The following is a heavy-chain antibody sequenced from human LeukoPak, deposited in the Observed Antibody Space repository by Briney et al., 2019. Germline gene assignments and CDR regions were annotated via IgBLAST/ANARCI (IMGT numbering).Heavy chain of an antibody. Sequence: SETLSLTCTVSGGSISSYYWSWIRQPPGKGLEWIGYIYTSGSTNYNPSLKGRVTISVDTSKNQFSLKLSSVTAADTAVYYCARQAGLSAYFDYWGQGTLVTVSS. V-gene: IGHV4-4*09. CDR2: IYTSGST. CDR1: GGSISSYY. CDR3: ARQAGLSAYFDY. D-gene: IGHD3/OR15-3a*01. J-gene: IGHJ4*02.